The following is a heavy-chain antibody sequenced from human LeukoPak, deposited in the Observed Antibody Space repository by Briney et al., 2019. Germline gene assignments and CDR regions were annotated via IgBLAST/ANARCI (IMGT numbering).Heavy chain of an antibody. CDR3: ARRQHYYDSSGSFDY. J-gene: IGHJ4*02. Sequence: SETLSLTCTVSGGSISSYYWSWIRQPPGKGLEWIGYIYYSGSTNYNPSLKSRVTISVDTSKNQFSLKLSSVTAADTAVYYCARRQHYYDSSGSFDYWGQGTLVTVSS. CDR2: IYYSGST. CDR1: GGSISSYY. V-gene: IGHV4-59*08. D-gene: IGHD3-22*01.